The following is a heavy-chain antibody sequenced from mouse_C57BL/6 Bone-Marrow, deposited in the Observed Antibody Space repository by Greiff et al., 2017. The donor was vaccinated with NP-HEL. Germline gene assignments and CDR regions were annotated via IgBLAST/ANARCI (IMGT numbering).Heavy chain of an antibody. Sequence: DVKLVESGGDLVKPGGSLKLSCAASGFTFSSYGMSWVRQTPDKRLEWVATISSGGSYTYYPDSVKGRFTISRDNAKNTLNLQMSSLKAEDTAMYYCARPSNLDYWGQGTTLTVSS. CDR3: ARPSNLDY. V-gene: IGHV5-6*02. CDR2: ISSGGSYT. CDR1: GFTFSSYG. J-gene: IGHJ2*01.